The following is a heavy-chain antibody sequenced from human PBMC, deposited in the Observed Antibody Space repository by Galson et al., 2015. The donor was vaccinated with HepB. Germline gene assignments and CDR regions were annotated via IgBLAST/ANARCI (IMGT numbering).Heavy chain of an antibody. CDR2: INHSGST. Sequence: SETLSLTCAVYGGSFSGYYWSWIRQPPGKGLEWIGEINHSGSTNYNPSLKSRVTISVDTSKNQFSLKLSSVTAADTAVYYCARARTGSTSRKATAFDIWGQGTMVTVSS. V-gene: IGHV4-34*01. J-gene: IGHJ3*02. D-gene: IGHD2-2*01. CDR1: GGSFSGYY. CDR3: ARARTGSTSRKATAFDI.